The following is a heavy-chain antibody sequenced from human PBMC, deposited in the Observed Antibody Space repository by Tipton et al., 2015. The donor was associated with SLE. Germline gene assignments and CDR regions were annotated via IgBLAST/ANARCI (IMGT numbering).Heavy chain of an antibody. Sequence: TLSLTCTVSGGSISSSSHYWSWIRQPPGKGLEWIGYIYYSGSTYYNPSLKSRVTISVDTSKNQFSLKLSSVTAADTAVYYCASTPMVRGVTPWYWGQGTLVTVSS. D-gene: IGHD3-10*01. CDR2: IYYSGST. J-gene: IGHJ4*02. V-gene: IGHV4-30-4*08. CDR1: GGSISSSSHY. CDR3: ASTPMVRGVTPWY.